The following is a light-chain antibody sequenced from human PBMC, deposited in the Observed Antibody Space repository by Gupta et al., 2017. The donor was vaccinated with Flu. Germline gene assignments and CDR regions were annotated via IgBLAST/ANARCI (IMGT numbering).Light chain of an antibody. Sequence: DIGAYTYVSWYQQHPGKAIKLMTFAGNKLLAGASTRLSGSKFGNTASLTISGLQAEDEGDYYCSPYTKIKTLVLFGRGTKLTV. CDR1: DIGAYTY. J-gene: IGLJ3*02. CDR3: SPYTKIKTLVL. V-gene: IGLV2-14*01. CDR2: AGN.